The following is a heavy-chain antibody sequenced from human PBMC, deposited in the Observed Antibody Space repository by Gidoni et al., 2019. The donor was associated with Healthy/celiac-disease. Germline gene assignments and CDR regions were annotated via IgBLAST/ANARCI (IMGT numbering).Heavy chain of an antibody. CDR3: ARAGPDCTNGVCYFDY. J-gene: IGHJ4*02. CDR2: IIPIFGTA. CDR1: GGTFSSYA. D-gene: IGHD2-8*01. V-gene: IGHV1-69*06. Sequence: QVQLVQSGAEVQKPASSVKVPCKVSGGTFSSYAISWVRQAPGQGLEWMGGIIPIFGTANYAQKFQGRVTITADKSTSTAYMELSSLRSEDTAVYYCARAGPDCTNGVCYFDYWGQGTLVTVSS.